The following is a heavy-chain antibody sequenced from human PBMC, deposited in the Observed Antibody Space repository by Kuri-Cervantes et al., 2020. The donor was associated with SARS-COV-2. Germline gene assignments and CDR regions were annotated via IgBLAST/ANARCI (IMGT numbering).Heavy chain of an antibody. CDR1: GFNFDNYA. J-gene: IGHJ5*02. CDR2: VSDDGATT. V-gene: IGHV3-23*01. CDR3: ANPTLATRPRWFHA. Sequence: GGSLXLSXAASGFNFDNYAMYWVRQAPGKGLEWVSGVSDDGATTYYADSVKGRFTISRDNSKNTLYLQINSLRAKDTAVYHCANPTLATRPRWFHAWGQGTLVTVSS. D-gene: IGHD4-23*01.